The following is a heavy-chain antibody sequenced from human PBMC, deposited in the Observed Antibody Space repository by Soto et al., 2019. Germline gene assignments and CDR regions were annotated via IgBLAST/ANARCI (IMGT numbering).Heavy chain of an antibody. V-gene: IGHV1-69*12. D-gene: IGHD1-1*01. CDR3: ARDPNDPETYYYGLDV. CDR1: GDTFSSYA. CDR2: IIPMFGAS. J-gene: IGHJ6*02. Sequence: QVQLVQSGAEVKKPGSSVKVSCKASGDTFSSYAISWVRQAPGQGLEWMGGIIPMFGASTYAQKFQARVTCTADESTATAYMELSSLRSDDTAVYYSARDPNDPETYYYGLDVWGQGTTVTVS.